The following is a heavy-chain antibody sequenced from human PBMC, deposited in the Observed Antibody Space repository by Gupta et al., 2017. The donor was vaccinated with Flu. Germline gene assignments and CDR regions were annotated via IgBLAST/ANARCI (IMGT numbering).Heavy chain of an antibody. J-gene: IGHJ5*02. CDR3: AIIGGHYYDSSGYSQWFDP. V-gene: IGHV1-18*01. CDR1: GYTFTSYS. Sequence: QVQLVQSGAEVKKPGASVKVSCKASGYTFTSYSISWVRQAPGQGLEWMGWISAYNGNTNYAQKLQGRVTMTTDTSTTTAYMELRSLRSDDTAVYYCAIIGGHYYDSSGYSQWFDPWGPGTLVTVSS. D-gene: IGHD3-22*01. CDR2: ISAYNGNT.